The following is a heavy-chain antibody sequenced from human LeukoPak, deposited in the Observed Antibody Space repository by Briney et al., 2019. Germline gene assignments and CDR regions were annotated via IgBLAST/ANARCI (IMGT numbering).Heavy chain of an antibody. CDR3: YAVVPAAHFDY. D-gene: IGHD2-2*01. J-gene: IGHJ4*02. Sequence: SEPLSLTCTVSGGSFSGSYWSWIRKPPGKGLEWIGYIYYSGSTNYNPSLKSRVTISVDTSKNQFSLKLSSVTAADTAVYYCYAVVPAAHFDYWGQGTLVTVSS. CDR1: GGSFSGSY. CDR2: IYYSGST. V-gene: IGHV4-59*08.